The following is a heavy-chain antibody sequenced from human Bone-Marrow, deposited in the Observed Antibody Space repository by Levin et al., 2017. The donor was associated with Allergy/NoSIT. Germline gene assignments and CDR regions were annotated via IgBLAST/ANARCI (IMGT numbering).Heavy chain of an antibody. CDR2: IFWNDDK. V-gene: IGHV2-5*01. CDR1: GFSLTTSGVA. CDR3: AYFDSSGYPFTWFDP. Sequence: SGPTLVKPTQTLTLTCTFSGFSLTTSGVAVGWIRQPPGKALEWLALIFWNDDKRYSPSLKSRLTIIKDTSKNQVVLTMTKMDPVDTATYYCAYFDSSGYPFTWFDPWGQGTLVTVSS. D-gene: IGHD3-22*01. J-gene: IGHJ5*02.